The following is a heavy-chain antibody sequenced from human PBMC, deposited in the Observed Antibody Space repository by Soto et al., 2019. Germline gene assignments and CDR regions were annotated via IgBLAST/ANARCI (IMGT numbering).Heavy chain of an antibody. CDR1: GGSISSYY. D-gene: IGHD2-8*01. V-gene: IGHV4-59*01. CDR3: ARDIMGTIYYYFGMDV. Sequence: QVQLQESGPGLVKPSETLSLTCTVSGGSISSYYWSWIRQPPGKGLEWIGYIYYIGSTNYNPSLTSRVTISVDTSKNQFSLKLSSVTAADTAVYYCARDIMGTIYYYFGMDVWGQGTTVTVSS. J-gene: IGHJ6*02. CDR2: IYYIGST.